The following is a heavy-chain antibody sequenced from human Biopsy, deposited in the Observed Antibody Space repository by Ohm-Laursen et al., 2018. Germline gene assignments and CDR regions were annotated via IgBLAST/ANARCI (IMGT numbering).Heavy chain of an antibody. D-gene: IGHD2-8*01. CDR1: GFTFSNYG. V-gene: IGHV3-21*01. Sequence: SLRLSCAASGFTFSNYGMHWVRQAPGKGLEWVSYINSDASYIYYGVSVRGRFTISRDNDKNSVYLQMNSLRVEDTAVYYCARDDGFYARTSGMDVWGQGTTVTVSS. CDR3: ARDDGFYARTSGMDV. CDR2: INSDASYI. J-gene: IGHJ6*02.